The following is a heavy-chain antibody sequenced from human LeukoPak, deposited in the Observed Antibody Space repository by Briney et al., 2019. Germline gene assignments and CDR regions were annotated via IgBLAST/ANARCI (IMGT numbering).Heavy chain of an antibody. CDR1: GGSISSYY. J-gene: IGHJ4*02. CDR2: IYYSGST. D-gene: IGHD2-15*01. V-gene: IGHV4-59*01. CDR3: ARDSSGGSCYYDY. Sequence: SETLSLTCTVSGGSISSYYWSWIRQPPGKGLEWIGYIYYSGSTNYNPSLKSRVTISVDTSKNQFSLKLSSVTAADTAVYYCARDSSGGSCYYDYWGQGTLVTVSS.